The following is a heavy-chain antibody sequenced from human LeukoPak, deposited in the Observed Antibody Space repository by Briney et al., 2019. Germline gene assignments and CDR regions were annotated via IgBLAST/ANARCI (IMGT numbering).Heavy chain of an antibody. V-gene: IGHV3-11*01. J-gene: IGHJ4*02. D-gene: IGHD6-13*01. CDR1: GFTLSDYY. CDR2: IGGSGRVI. CDR3: ARFIRGSSSSFMIDRYFDY. Sequence: GGSLRLSCAVSGFTLSDYYMSWIRQAPGKGLEWVSYIGGSGRVIYYADSLKGRFTISRDNGNNSLSLQMDSLRAEDTAVYYCARFIRGSSSSFMIDRYFDYWGQGTLVTVSS.